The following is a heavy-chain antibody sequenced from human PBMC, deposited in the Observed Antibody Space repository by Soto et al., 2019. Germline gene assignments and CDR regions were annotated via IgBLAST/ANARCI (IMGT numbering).Heavy chain of an antibody. D-gene: IGHD6-6*01. J-gene: IGHJ6*02. CDR2: IKGDGSVT. CDR3: VIPTRSVRGMGV. Sequence: PWGSLRLSCAASGFAFINFWIILGRQAPGKGLEWVANIKGDGSVTQYVASVEGRFTISRDNAKYSLYLQMNSLRVEDTALYYCVIPTRSVRGMGVWGQGTTVTVSS. CDR1: GFAFINFW. V-gene: IGHV3-7*03.